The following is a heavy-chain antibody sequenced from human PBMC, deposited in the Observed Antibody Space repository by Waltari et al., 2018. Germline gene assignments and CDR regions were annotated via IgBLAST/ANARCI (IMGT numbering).Heavy chain of an antibody. D-gene: IGHD1-26*01. J-gene: IGHJ5*02. Sequence: QVQLQESGPGLVKPSETLSLTCAVSGYSISSGYYWGWIRQPPGKGLEWIGSIYHRGSTYYNPSLKSRVTRSVDTSKNQFALKLSSVTAADTAVYYCARGDSGSYPNWFDPWGQGTLVTVSS. CDR2: IYHRGST. V-gene: IGHV4-38-2*01. CDR3: ARGDSGSYPNWFDP. CDR1: GYSISSGYY.